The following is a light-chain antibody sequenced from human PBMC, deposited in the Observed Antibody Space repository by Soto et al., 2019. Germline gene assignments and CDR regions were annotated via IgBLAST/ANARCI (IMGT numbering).Light chain of an antibody. V-gene: IGKV3-20*01. CDR3: QQYVASPYT. J-gene: IGKJ2*01. CDR2: DAS. CDR1: QSINSRS. Sequence: DIVLTQSPGTLSLSPGERATLSCGDSQSINSRSLAWYQQKPGQAPRVXIYDASSRDTGIPDRFSASGSGTEFTLTISSLEPEDFAVYYCQQYVASPYTFGQGTKVDIK.